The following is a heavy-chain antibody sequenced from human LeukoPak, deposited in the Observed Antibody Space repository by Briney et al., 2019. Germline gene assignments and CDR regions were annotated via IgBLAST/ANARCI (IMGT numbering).Heavy chain of an antibody. Sequence: SETLSLTCAVSGGSIRSSSSYWAWIRQPPGKGLEWIGSIYYSGDTYRNPSLKSRVTISVDTSKNQFSLKLSSVTAADTAVYYCARGGAVAGTSMGYYYYYMDVWGKGTTVTISS. J-gene: IGHJ6*03. CDR1: GGSIRSSSSY. V-gene: IGHV4-39*07. CDR2: IYYSGDT. CDR3: ARGGAVAGTSMGYYYYYMDV. D-gene: IGHD6-19*01.